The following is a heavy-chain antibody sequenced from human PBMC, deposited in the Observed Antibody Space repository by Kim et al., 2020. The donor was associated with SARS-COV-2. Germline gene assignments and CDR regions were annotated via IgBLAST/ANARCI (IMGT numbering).Heavy chain of an antibody. CDR1: GFTFSDYY. D-gene: IGHD1-26*01. Sequence: GGSLRLSCAASGFTFSDYYMSWIRQAPGKGLEWVSYISSSGSTIYYADSVKGRFTISRDNAKNSLYLQMNSLRGEDTAVYYCASPYSGTDYYGMDVWGQGTTVTLSS. CDR3: ASPYSGTDYYGMDV. J-gene: IGHJ6*02. CDR2: ISSSGSTI. V-gene: IGHV3-11*01.